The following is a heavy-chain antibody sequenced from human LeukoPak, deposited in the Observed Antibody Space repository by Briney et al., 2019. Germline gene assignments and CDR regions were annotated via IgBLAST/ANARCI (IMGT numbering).Heavy chain of an antibody. D-gene: IGHD1-26*01. CDR2: IYSSGST. Sequence: PSETLSLTCTVSGGSISSYKWSWIRQPAGKGLEWIERIYSSGSTNYTPSLKSRVTMSVDTSKNQFSLKLSSVTAADTAVYYCARGIVGATAPDYWGQGALVIVSS. V-gene: IGHV4-4*07. CDR1: GGSISSYK. J-gene: IGHJ4*02. CDR3: ARGIVGATAPDY.